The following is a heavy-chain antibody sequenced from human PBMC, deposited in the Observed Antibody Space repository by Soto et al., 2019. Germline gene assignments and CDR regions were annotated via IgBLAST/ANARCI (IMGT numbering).Heavy chain of an antibody. CDR2: IYHSGCT. J-gene: IGHJ4*02. Sequence: QLQLQESGSGLVKPSQTLSLTCAVSGGSISSGGYSWSWIRQPPGKGLEWIGYIYHSGCTYYNPSPKSRVTIAVDRSKNQFSLNLSSVTAADTAVYYCARGMTTVTTYDYWGQGTLVTVSS. D-gene: IGHD4-4*01. CDR3: ARGMTTVTTYDY. CDR1: GGSISSGGYS. V-gene: IGHV4-30-2*01.